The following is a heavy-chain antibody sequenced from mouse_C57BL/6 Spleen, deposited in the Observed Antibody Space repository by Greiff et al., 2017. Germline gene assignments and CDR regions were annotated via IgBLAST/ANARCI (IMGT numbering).Heavy chain of an antibody. Sequence: VQLQQSGAELVRPGTSVKVSCKASGYAFTNYLIEWVKQRPGQGLEWIGVINPGSGGTNYNEKFKGKATLTADKSSSTAYMQLSSLTSEDSAVYFCARSDSNFLVDYWGQGTTLTVSS. CDR2: INPGSGGT. CDR3: ARSDSNFLVDY. D-gene: IGHD2-5*01. J-gene: IGHJ2*01. CDR1: GYAFTNYL. V-gene: IGHV1-54*01.